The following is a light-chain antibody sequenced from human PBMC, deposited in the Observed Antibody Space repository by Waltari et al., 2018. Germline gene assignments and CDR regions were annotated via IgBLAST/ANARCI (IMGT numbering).Light chain of an antibody. CDR2: AAS. V-gene: IGKV1-39*01. CDR1: QSISSY. Sequence: DIQMTQSPSSLSASVGDRVTITCRASQSISSYLNWYQQKPGKAPKLLIYAASSLQSGVPSMFSGSGSGTDFTLTISSLQPEDCATYYCQQSYSTLVTFGQGTKVEIK. J-gene: IGKJ1*01. CDR3: QQSYSTLVT.